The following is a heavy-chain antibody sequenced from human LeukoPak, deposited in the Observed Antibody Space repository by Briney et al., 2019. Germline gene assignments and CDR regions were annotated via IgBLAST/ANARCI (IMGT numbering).Heavy chain of an antibody. V-gene: IGHV1-18*01. Sequence: ASMKVSCKASGYSFTSYGISWVRQAPGQGLEWMGWISANSGNTNYAQKLQGRVTMTTDTSTSTAYMELRSLRSDDTAVYYCARDRAVAIIYGMDVWGQGTTVTVSS. CDR3: ARDRAVAIIYGMDV. CDR1: GYSFTSYG. CDR2: ISANSGNT. J-gene: IGHJ6*02. D-gene: IGHD6-19*01.